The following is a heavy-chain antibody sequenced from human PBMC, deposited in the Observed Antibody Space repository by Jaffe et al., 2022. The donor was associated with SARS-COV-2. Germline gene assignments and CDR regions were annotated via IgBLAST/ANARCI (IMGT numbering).Heavy chain of an antibody. CDR1: GYTFTSYA. Sequence: QVQLVQSGAEVKKPGASVKVSCKASGYTFTSYAMHWVRQAPGQRLEWMGWINAGNGNTKYSQKFQGRVTITRDTSASTAYMELSSLRSEDTAVYYCARDGVDYYGSGTDVAFDYWGQGTLVTVSS. CDR3: ARDGVDYYGSGTDVAFDY. CDR2: INAGNGNT. V-gene: IGHV1-3*01. J-gene: IGHJ4*02. D-gene: IGHD3-10*01.